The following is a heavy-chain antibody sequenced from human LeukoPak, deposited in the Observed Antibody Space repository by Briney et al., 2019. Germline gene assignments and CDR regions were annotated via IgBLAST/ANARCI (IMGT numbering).Heavy chain of an antibody. V-gene: IGHV1-69*13. D-gene: IGHD5-18*01. CDR1: GGTFSSYA. J-gene: IGHJ4*02. Sequence: SVKVSCKASGGTFSSYAISWVRQAPAQGLEWMGGIIPIFGTANYAQKFQGRVTITADESTSTAYMELSSLRSEDRAVYYCARDGGSTAMVYVNYFDHWGQGSLVTVSS. CDR2: IIPIFGTA. CDR3: ARDGGSTAMVYVNYFDH.